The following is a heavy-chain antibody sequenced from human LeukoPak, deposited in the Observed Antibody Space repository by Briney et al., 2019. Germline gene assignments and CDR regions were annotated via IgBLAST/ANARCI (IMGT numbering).Heavy chain of an antibody. CDR3: AKDGPYDSSGYFSY. Sequence: GGSLRLSCAASGFTFDDYAMHWVRQAPGKGLEWVSGISWNSGSIGYADSVKGRFTISRDNAKNSLYLQMNSLRAEDTALYYCAKDGPYDSSGYFSYWGQGTLVTVSS. V-gene: IGHV3-9*01. D-gene: IGHD3-22*01. CDR2: ISWNSGSI. J-gene: IGHJ4*02. CDR1: GFTFDDYA.